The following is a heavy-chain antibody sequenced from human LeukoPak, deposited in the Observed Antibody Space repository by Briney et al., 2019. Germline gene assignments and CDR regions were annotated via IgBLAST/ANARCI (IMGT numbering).Heavy chain of an antibody. CDR1: GFKFASFW. CDR3: ARAPYYDILTGYYFPGYYRDV. V-gene: IGHV3-7*01. D-gene: IGHD3-9*01. J-gene: IGHJ6*03. CDR2: IKQDRTEK. Sequence: PGGSLRLSCAASGFKFASFWMTWVRQAPGKGLEWVANIKQDRTEKYYVDSVKGRFTISRDNVKHSLFLQMNNLRADDTAIYYCARAPYYDILTGYYFPGYYRDVWGKGTTVTVSS.